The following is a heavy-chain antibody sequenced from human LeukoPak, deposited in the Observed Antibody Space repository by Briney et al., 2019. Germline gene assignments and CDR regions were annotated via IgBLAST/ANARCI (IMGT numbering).Heavy chain of an antibody. J-gene: IGHJ4*02. CDR3: AKGRHYGSGSCYYFDY. Sequence: PGGSLRLSCATSGFTLSSYSMTWVRQAPGKGLEWVSSISSSTSYIYYADSVKGRFTISRDNAENSLYLQMNSLRAEDTAVYYCAKGRHYGSGSCYYFDYWGQGTLVTVSS. V-gene: IGHV3-21*01. D-gene: IGHD3-10*01. CDR2: ISSSTSYI. CDR1: GFTLSSYS.